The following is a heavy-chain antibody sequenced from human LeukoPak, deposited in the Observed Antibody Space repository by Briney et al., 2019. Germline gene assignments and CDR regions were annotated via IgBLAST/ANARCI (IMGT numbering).Heavy chain of an antibody. V-gene: IGHV3-74*01. CDR3: VSSHFDY. J-gene: IGHJ4*02. Sequence: GGSLRLSCAVSGFTFSNYWMHWVRQAPGKGLVWVSRINSDGSTTHYVDSVKGRFTISRDNAKNTLVLQMNSLRAEDTAVYYCVSSHFDYWGQGALVTVSS. D-gene: IGHD5/OR15-5a*01. CDR2: INSDGSTT. CDR1: GFTFSNYW.